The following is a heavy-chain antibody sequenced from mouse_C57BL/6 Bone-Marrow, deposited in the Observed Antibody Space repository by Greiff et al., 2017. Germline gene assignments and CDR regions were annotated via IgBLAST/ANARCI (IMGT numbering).Heavy chain of an antibody. D-gene: IGHD2-5*01. CDR3: ARNFLTIVTHYYAMDY. J-gene: IGHJ4*01. V-gene: IGHV2-2*01. Sequence: QVQLQQSGPGLVQPSQRLSITCTVSGFSLTSYGVHWVRQSPGKGLEWLGVIWSGGSTDYNAAFISRLSISKDNSKSQVFFKMNSLQADDTAIYYCARNFLTIVTHYYAMDYWGQGTSVTVSS. CDR2: IWSGGST. CDR1: GFSLTSYG.